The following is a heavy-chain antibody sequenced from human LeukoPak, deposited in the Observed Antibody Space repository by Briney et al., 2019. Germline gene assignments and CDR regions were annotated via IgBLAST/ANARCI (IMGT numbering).Heavy chain of an antibody. D-gene: IGHD6-13*01. CDR1: GFTFSSYA. Sequence: GGSLRLSCAASGFTFSSYAMHWVRQAPGKGLEYVSAISSNGGSTYYANSAKGRFTISRDNSKNTLYLQMGSLRAEDMAVYYCARSRRWQQLPSDYWGQGTLVTVSS. J-gene: IGHJ4*02. V-gene: IGHV3-64*01. CDR2: ISSNGGST. CDR3: ARSRRWQQLPSDY.